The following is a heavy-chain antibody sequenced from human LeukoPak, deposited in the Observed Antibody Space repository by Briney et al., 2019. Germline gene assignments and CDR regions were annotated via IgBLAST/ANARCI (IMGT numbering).Heavy chain of an antibody. V-gene: IGHV3-15*01. D-gene: IGHD3-22*01. CDR1: GFTLNNAW. CDR3: TTDRYYDNSELQFQH. Sequence: GGSLRLSCAASGFTLNNAWMSWVRQAPGKGLEWLGRIKRETDGGTIDYAAPVKGRFAISRDDSRNTLYLQMDSLKIEDTAVYYCTTDRYYDNSELQFQHWGQGTLVTVSS. J-gene: IGHJ1*01. CDR2: IKRETDGGTI.